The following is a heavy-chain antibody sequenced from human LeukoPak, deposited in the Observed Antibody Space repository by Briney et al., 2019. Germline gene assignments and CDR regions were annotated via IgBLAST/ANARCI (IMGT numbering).Heavy chain of an antibody. CDR3: ARGYCSSSSCYLYYYYMDV. Sequence: ASVKVSCKASGYTFTSYDINWVRQATGQGLEWMGWMNPNRGNTGYAQKFQSRVTMTRNTSISTAYMELSSLRSEDTAVYYCARGYCSSSSCYLYYYYMDVWGKGTTVIVSS. D-gene: IGHD2-2*01. V-gene: IGHV1-8*01. CDR1: GYTFTSYD. J-gene: IGHJ6*03. CDR2: MNPNRGNT.